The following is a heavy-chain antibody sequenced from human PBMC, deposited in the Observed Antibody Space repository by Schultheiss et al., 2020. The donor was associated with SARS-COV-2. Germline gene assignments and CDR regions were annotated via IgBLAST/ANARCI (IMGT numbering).Heavy chain of an antibody. CDR2: TYYRSKWYN. CDR3: ARGAFWFGEPSGFDF. J-gene: IGHJ4*02. D-gene: IGHD3-10*01. Sequence: SETLSLTCAISGDSVSSNSGAWNWIRQSPSRGLEWLGRTYYRSKWYNDYAVSVQSRITINPDTSKNQFSLQLNSVTPEDTAVYFCARGAFWFGEPSGFDFWGQGTLVTVSS. CDR1: GDSVSSNSGA. V-gene: IGHV6-1*01.